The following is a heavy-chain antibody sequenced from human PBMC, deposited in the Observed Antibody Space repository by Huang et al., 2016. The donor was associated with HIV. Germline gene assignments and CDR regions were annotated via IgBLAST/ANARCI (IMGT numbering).Heavy chain of an antibody. V-gene: IGHV1-8*01. CDR3: ARGSSGWDY. J-gene: IGHJ4*02. CDR1: GYTFKSDD. D-gene: IGHD6-19*01. Sequence: VQLVQSGAEVKKPGASVKVSCKASGYTFKSDDINWVRQDTGQGLEWLGLMNPNSGNSGYAQKSQGRVTTTRNTTISTADMELSSLRSEDTAVYYCARGSSGWDYWGQGTLVTVSS. CDR2: MNPNSGNS.